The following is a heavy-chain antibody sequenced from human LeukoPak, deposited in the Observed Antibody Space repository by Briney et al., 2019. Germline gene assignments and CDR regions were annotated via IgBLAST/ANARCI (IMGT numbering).Heavy chain of an antibody. CDR3: AKVVYDSSGYYFYY. Sequence: PVGSLRLSCAASGFTFSSYAMSWVRQAPGKGLEWVSAISGSGGSTYYADSVKGRFTISRDNSKNTLYLQMNSLRAEDTAVYYCAKVVYDSSGYYFYYWGQGTLVTVTS. CDR2: ISGSGGST. V-gene: IGHV3-23*01. D-gene: IGHD3-22*01. J-gene: IGHJ4*02. CDR1: GFTFSSYA.